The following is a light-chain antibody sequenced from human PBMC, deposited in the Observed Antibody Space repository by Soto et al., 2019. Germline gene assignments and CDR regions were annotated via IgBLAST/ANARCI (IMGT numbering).Light chain of an antibody. CDR2: KAS. CDR1: QTICSW. CDR3: QHDNSSSEA. J-gene: IGKJ1*01. Sequence: DVEITQSSAPRPGSVGDRVSITCRASQTICSWSAWYPQTPGKAPKLLIYKASPLKSGVLSRFSGSGAGTEFTLAISSLQPDDVATVFCQHDNSSSEAFSQGTQVDIK. V-gene: IGKV1-5*03.